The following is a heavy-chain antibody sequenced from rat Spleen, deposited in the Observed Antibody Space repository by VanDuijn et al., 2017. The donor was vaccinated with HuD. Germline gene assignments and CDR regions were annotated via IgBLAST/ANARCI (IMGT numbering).Heavy chain of an antibody. CDR2: ITNTGGST. CDR1: GFTFNNYW. D-gene: IGHD5-1*01. Sequence: EVQVVESGGGLVQPGRSLKLSCVVSGFTFNNYWMTWIRQAPGKGLEWVASITNTGGSTYYRDSVRGRFTISRDNAKNTLYLQMDSLRSEDTATYYCARHPQLGAYWYFDFWGPGTMVTVSS. CDR3: ARHPQLGAYWYFDF. J-gene: IGHJ1*01. V-gene: IGHV5-31*01.